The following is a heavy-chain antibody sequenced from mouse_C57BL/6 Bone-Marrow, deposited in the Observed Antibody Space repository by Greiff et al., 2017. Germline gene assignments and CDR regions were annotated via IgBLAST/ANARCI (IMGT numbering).Heavy chain of an antibody. CDR1: GFNIKDDY. Sequence: VQLQQSGAELVRPGASVKLSCTASGFNIKDDYMHWVKQRPEQGLEWIGWIDPENGDTEYASKFQGKATITADTSSNTDYLQLSSLTSEDTAVYYCTTSLITTVDYWGQGTTLTVSS. V-gene: IGHV14-4*01. CDR2: IDPENGDT. J-gene: IGHJ2*01. D-gene: IGHD1-1*01. CDR3: TTSLITTVDY.